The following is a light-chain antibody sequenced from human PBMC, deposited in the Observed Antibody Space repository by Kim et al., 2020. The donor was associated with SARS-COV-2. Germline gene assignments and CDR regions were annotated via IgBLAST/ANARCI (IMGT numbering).Light chain of an antibody. CDR2: GKN. Sequence: LGQTVRITCLGDSLRSYYASWYQQKPGQAPVLVIYGKNYRPAGIPDRFSGSSSGNTDSFTITGAQAEDEADYYCNSRDSSGNHLAVFGGGTQRTVL. J-gene: IGLJ3*02. CDR3: NSRDSSGNHLAV. CDR1: SLRSYY. V-gene: IGLV3-19*01.